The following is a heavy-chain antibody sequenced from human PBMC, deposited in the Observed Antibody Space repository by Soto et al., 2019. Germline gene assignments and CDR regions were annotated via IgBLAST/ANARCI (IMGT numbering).Heavy chain of an antibody. CDR2: INSDGSST. V-gene: IGHV3-74*01. CDR1: GFTFTNYW. D-gene: IGHD1-26*01. CDR3: ARTHYLPDDVFDG. J-gene: IGHJ3*01. Sequence: VESLRLSCAASGFTFTNYWMQWVRQAPGKGLVWVSRINSDGSSTSHADSVKGRFTISRDNAKNTLYLQMSSLRAEDTAVYYCARTHYLPDDVFDGRGRGPVVTVSS.